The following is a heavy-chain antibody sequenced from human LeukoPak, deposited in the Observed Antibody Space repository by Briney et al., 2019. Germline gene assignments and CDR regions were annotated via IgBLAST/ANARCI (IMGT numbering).Heavy chain of an antibody. CDR1: GFTFSSYA. CDR3: AKLSGGTVRNRSFDY. V-gene: IGHV3-23*01. D-gene: IGHD1-14*01. Sequence: PGGSLRLSCAASGFTFSSYAMSWVRQAPGKGLEWVSGISGSGGSTYYADSVKGRFTISRDNSKNTLYLQMNSLRAEDTAVYYCAKLSGGTVRNRSFDYWGQGTLVTASS. J-gene: IGHJ4*02. CDR2: ISGSGGST.